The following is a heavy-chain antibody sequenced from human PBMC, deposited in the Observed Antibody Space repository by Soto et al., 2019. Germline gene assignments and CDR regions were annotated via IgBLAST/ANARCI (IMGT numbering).Heavy chain of an antibody. CDR2: INIDGTTT. V-gene: IGHV3-74*01. CDR1: GFAFSTKW. J-gene: IGHJ5*02. CDR3: ARIPYSDTDPCP. Sequence: EVQLVESGGGLVQPGGSLRLSCAASGFAFSTKWMHWVRQGPGKGLVWVSRINIDGTTTNYADSVKGRFTISRDNAKNILYLQMDSLRAEDTAVYYCARIPYSDTDPCPWGQGTLGTVSS. D-gene: IGHD1-26*01.